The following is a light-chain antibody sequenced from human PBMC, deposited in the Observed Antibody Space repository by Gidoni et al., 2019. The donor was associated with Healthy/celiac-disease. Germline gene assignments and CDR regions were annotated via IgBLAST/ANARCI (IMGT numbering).Light chain of an antibody. J-gene: IGKJ5*01. CDR1: QSVSSY. V-gene: IGKV3-11*01. CDR2: DAS. CDR3: QQRSNWPIT. Sequence: EIVLTQSPATLSLSPGERDTLPCRASQSVSSYLAWYQQKPGQAPRLLIYDASKLATGIPARFSGRGSGTDFTLTIRRLGPEDFAVYYCQQRSNWPITFGQGTRLEIK.